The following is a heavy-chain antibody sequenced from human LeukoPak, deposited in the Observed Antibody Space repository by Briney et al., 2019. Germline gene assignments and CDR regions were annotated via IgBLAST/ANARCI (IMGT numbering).Heavy chain of an antibody. CDR1: GFTFSSYA. D-gene: IGHD3-10*01. J-gene: IGHJ4*02. CDR3: ARDGDGSGKPFDY. CDR2: ISGSGGST. V-gene: IGHV3-23*01. Sequence: PGGSLRLSCAASGFTFSSYAMSWVRQAPGKGLEWVSTISGSGGSTYYADSVKGRFTISRDNAKNSLYLQMNSLRAEDTAVYYCARDGDGSGKPFDYWGQGTLVTVSS.